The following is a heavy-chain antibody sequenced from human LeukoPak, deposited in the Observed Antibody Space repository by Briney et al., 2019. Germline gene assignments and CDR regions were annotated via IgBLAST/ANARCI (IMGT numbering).Heavy chain of an antibody. V-gene: IGHV3-48*03. Sequence: GGSLRLSCAASGFTFSSYEMNWVPQAPGKGLEWVSYISSSGTTMYYADSMKGRFTISRNNAKNSLYLQVNSLRAEDTAVYYCARGFGYGFDYWRQGTLVTVSS. CDR2: ISSSGTTM. CDR3: ARGFGYGFDY. CDR1: GFTFSSYE. J-gene: IGHJ4*02. D-gene: IGHD5-18*01.